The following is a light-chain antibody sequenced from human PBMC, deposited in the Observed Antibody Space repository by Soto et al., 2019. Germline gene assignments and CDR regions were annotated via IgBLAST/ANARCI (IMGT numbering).Light chain of an antibody. V-gene: IGKV3-15*01. Sequence: VMTQSPATLTVSPGERATLSCRASQSAGTNLAWYQQKPGQAPRLLIHGAFTRATGIPARFSGSGSGTEFTLTISSLQSEDFAVFYCQQRGGSPPTWTFGQGTKVDIK. CDR2: GAF. CDR1: QSAGTN. CDR3: QQRGGSPPTWT. J-gene: IGKJ1*01.